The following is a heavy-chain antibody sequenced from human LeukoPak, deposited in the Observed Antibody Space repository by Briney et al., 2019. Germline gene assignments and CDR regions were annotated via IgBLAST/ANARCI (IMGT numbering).Heavy chain of an antibody. D-gene: IGHD3-10*01. J-gene: IGHJ5*02. CDR3: SSTFGSGSYLHS. CDR2: ISWNGDTI. CDR1: GFDFHDYM. V-gene: IGHV3-9*01. Sequence: PGGSPRLSCAASGFDFHDYMMHWVRQPPWKGLEWVSEISWNGDTIGYADSVKGRFIISRDNARRSLYLQMNSLRPEDTAFYYCSSTFGSGSYLHSWGQGTLVTVSS.